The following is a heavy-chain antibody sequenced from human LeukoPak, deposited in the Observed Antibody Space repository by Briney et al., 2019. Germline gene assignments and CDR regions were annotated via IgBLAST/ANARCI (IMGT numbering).Heavy chain of an antibody. Sequence: GGSLRLSCAASGFTFSSCAMSWVRQTPGKGLEWVSAISGSGGSTYYADSVRGRFTISRDNSKNTLDLQMNSLRAEDTAVYYCVKASQSGTTRDFDCWGQGTLVTVSS. J-gene: IGHJ4*02. CDR1: GFTFSSCA. D-gene: IGHD1-7*01. CDR3: VKASQSGTTRDFDC. CDR2: ISGSGGST. V-gene: IGHV3-23*01.